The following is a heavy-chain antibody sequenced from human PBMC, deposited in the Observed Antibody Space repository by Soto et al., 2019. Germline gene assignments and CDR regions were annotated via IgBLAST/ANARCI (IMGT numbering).Heavy chain of an antibody. CDR2: ISCIGGST. Sequence: GGSLRLSCAASGFTFSNYAMSWVRQAPGKGLEGVACISCIGGSTNHADSVKGRFTISRDNSKNTLYLQMNSLSAEDTAVYYCAKCELFVGGVIFGMNXWGQGTTVPVS. CDR1: GFTFSNYA. V-gene: IGHV3-23*01. J-gene: IGHJ6*02. CDR3: AKCELFVGGVIFGMNX. D-gene: IGHD1-26*01.